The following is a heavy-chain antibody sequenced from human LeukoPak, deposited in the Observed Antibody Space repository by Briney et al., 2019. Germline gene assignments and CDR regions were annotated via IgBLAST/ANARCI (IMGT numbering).Heavy chain of an antibody. V-gene: IGHV3-33*08. CDR3: ARDKWELRAFDI. J-gene: IGHJ3*02. CDR2: IWYDGSNK. CDR1: GFTFSSYA. D-gene: IGHD1-26*01. Sequence: PGRSLRLSCAASGFTFSSYAMHWVRQAPGKGLEWVAVIWYDGSNKYYADSVKGRFTISRDNSKNTLYLQMNSLRAEDTAVYYCARDKWELRAFDIWGQGTMVTVSS.